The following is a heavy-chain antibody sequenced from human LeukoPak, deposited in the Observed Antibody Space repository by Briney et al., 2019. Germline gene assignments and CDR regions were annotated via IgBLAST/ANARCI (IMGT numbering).Heavy chain of an antibody. CDR2: ISDSGGRT. D-gene: IGHD3-22*01. V-gene: IGHV3-23*01. J-gene: IGHJ4*02. CDR1: GIALSNYG. Sequence: GGSLRLSCAVSGIALSNYGMSWVRQAPGKGLEWVAGISDSGGRTKYADSVKGRFTISRDNSKNTLYLQMNSLRAEDTAVYFCAKRGVVIRVILVGFHKEAYYFDSWGQGALVTVSS. CDR3: AKRGVVIRVILVGFHKEAYYFDS.